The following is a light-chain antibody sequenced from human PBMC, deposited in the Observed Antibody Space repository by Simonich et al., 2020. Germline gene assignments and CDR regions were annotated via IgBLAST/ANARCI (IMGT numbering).Light chain of an antibody. CDR3: SSYTSSSTWV. V-gene: IGLV2-14*01. CDR1: RSDGGGYNY. J-gene: IGLJ3*02. CDR2: DVS. Sequence: QSALTQPASVSGSPGQSITISCTGTRSDGGGYNYVSWYQQPPVKAPKLMIYDVSKSPAGVSNRFSGAKSGNTASLTISGLQAEDEADYYGSSYTSSSTWVFGGGTKLTVL.